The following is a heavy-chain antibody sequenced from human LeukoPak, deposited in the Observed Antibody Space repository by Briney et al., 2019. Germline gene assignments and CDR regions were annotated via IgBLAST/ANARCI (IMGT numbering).Heavy chain of an antibody. CDR2: ISAYNGNT. CDR3: ATHATPMVRHAFDI. Sequence: GASVKVSCNASGGTFSNYAISWVRQAPGQGLEWMGWISAYNGNTNYAQKLQGRVTMTTDTSTSTAYMELRSLRSDDTAVYYCATHATPMVRHAFDIWGQGTMVTVSS. D-gene: IGHD3-10*01. V-gene: IGHV1-18*01. CDR1: GGTFSNYA. J-gene: IGHJ3*02.